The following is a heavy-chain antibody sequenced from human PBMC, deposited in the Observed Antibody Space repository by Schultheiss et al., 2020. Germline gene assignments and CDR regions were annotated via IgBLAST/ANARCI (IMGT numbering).Heavy chain of an antibody. J-gene: IGHJ4*02. D-gene: IGHD1-1*01. CDR2: ISGSGGST. Sequence: GGSLRLSCAASGFTFSSYAMSWVRQAPGKGLEWVSAISGSGGSTYYADSVKGRFTISRDNSKNTLYLQMNSLRTEDTAVYRCARDRAWNYMDSWGQGTLVTVSS. CDR1: GFTFSSYA. CDR3: ARDRAWNYMDS. V-gene: IGHV3-23*01.